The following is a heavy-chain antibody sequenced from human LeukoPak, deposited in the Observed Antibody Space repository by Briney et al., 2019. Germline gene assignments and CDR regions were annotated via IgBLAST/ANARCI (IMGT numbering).Heavy chain of an antibody. D-gene: IGHD4-17*01. CDR3: AKLVYGDYYFDY. CDR2: ISGSGGST. V-gene: IGHV3-23*01. J-gene: IGHJ4*02. Sequence: GASLRLSCAASGFTFSSYAMSWVRQAPGKGLEWVSAISGSGGSTYYADSVKGRFTISRDNSKNTLYLQMNSLRAEDTAVYYCAKLVYGDYYFDYWGQGTLVTVSS. CDR1: GFTFSSYA.